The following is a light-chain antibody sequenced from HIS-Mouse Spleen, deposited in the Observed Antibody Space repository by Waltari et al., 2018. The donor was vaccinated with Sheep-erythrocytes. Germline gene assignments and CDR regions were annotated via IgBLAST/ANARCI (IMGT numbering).Light chain of an antibody. V-gene: IGLV2-8*01. J-gene: IGLJ3*02. CDR1: SSDVGGYNY. Sequence: QSALTQPPSVSGSPGQSVTISCTGTSSDVGGYNYVSWYQQHPGKAPKLMIYEVSKRPSGVPGRFPGSKSGNTASLTVSGLQAEDEADYYCSSYAGSNNWVFGGGTKLTVL. CDR2: EVS. CDR3: SSYAGSNNWV.